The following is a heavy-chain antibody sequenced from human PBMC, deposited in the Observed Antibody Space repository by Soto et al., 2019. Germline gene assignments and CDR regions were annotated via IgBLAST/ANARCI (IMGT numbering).Heavy chain of an antibody. CDR3: ARWFDSAGRDY. CDR1: SGSISSGGYY. Sequence: SETLSLTCTVYSGSISSGGYYWTSIRQHPGKGLEWIGYIYYSGSTYYNPSLKSRVTISVDTSKNQFSLKLSSVTAADTAVYYCARWFDSAGRDYWGQGTLVTVS. V-gene: IGHV4-31*03. CDR2: IYYSGST. J-gene: IGHJ4*02. D-gene: IGHD3-9*01.